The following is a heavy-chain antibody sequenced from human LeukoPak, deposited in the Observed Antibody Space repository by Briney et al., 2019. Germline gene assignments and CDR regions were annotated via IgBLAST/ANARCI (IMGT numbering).Heavy chain of an antibody. CDR3: AKDGSGYSGYDSPDY. Sequence: GGSLRLSCAASGFTFSSYGMHWVRQAPGKGLEWVAFIRYDGSNKYYADSVKGRFTISRDNSKNTLYLQMNSLRAEDSAVYYCAKDGSGYSGYDSPDYWGQGTLVTVSS. J-gene: IGHJ4*02. D-gene: IGHD5-12*01. CDR1: GFTFSSYG. V-gene: IGHV3-30*02. CDR2: IRYDGSNK.